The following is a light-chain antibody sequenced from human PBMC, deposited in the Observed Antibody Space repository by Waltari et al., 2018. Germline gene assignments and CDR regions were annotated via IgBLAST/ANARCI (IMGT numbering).Light chain of an antibody. J-gene: IGKJ3*01. CDR2: DAS. V-gene: IGKV3-11*01. CDR1: QSVSRY. Sequence: ETVLTQSPATLSLSPGERATLSCRASQSVSRYLAWYQQKPGQAPRLLIYDASNRATGIPARFRGSGSGTDFTLTISSLEPEDFAVYYCQQRSNWRFTFGPGTKVDIK. CDR3: QQRSNWRFT.